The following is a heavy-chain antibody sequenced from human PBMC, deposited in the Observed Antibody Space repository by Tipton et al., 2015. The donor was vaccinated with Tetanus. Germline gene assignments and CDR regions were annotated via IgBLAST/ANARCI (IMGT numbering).Heavy chain of an antibody. J-gene: IGHJ5*02. CDR3: ARGEITMVRGVKLWWFDP. CDR2: IYYSGST. Sequence: TLSLTCTVSGGSISSYYWGWIRQPPGKGLEWIGSIYYSGSTYYNPSLKSRVTISVDTSKNQFSLKLSSVTAADTAVYYCARGEITMVRGVKLWWFDPWGQGTLVTVSS. D-gene: IGHD3-10*01. V-gene: IGHV4-39*01. CDR1: GGSISSYY.